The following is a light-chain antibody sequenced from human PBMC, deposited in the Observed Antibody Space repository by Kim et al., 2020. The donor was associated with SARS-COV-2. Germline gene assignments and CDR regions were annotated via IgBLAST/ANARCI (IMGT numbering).Light chain of an antibody. CDR1: QSVSSSY. CDR2: GTS. V-gene: IGKV3-20*01. CDR3: QQYGSSPLT. J-gene: IGKJ4*01. Sequence: SPGGRATLSCRASQSVSSSYLAWYQQNPGQAPRLLIYGTSTRATGIPDRFSGSGSGTDFTLTISRLESEDFAVYYCQQYGSSPLTFGGGTKVDIK.